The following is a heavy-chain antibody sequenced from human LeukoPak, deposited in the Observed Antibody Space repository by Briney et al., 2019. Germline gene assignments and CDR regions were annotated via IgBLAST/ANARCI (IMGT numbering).Heavy chain of an antibody. J-gene: IGHJ4*02. CDR2: INPSSGST. Sequence: ASLKVSCKASGYTFTSYYMHCVRQAPGQGLEWMGIINPSSGSTSYAQKFQGRVTMTRDTSTSTVYMELSSLRSEDTAVYYCAKLTDWGSPDDYWGQGTLVTVSS. CDR3: AKLTDWGSPDDY. V-gene: IGHV1-46*01. CDR1: GYTFTSYY. D-gene: IGHD7-27*01.